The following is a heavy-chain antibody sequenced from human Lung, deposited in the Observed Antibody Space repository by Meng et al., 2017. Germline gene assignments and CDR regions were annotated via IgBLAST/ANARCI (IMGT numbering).Heavy chain of an antibody. J-gene: IGHJ4*02. CDR2: ITGDGSST. Sequence: EWRLVGSGGGLVQLWGSLRLACAASGFTFSTHWMHWVRQAPGKGLEWVSRITGDGSSTIYADSVQGRFTMSRDNAKNTLSLQMNSLRAEDTAVYYCARGGVTTDDWGQGTLVTVSS. D-gene: IGHD4-17*01. CDR1: GFTFSTHW. V-gene: IGHV3-74*01. CDR3: ARGGVTTDD.